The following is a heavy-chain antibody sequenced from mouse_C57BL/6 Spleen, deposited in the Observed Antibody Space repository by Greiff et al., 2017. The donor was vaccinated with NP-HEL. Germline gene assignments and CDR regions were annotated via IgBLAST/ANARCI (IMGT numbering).Heavy chain of an antibody. CDR1: GYSFTDYN. D-gene: IGHD2-3*01. CDR2: INPNYGTT. V-gene: IGHV1-39*01. J-gene: IGHJ4*01. Sequence: VHVKQSGPELVKPGASVKISCKASGYSFTDYNMNWVKQSNGKSLEWIGVINPNYGTTSYNQKFKGKATLTVDQSSSTAYMQLNSLTSEDSAVYYCARSLYEGYYVDYAMDYWGQGTSVTVSS. CDR3: ARSLYEGYYVDYAMDY.